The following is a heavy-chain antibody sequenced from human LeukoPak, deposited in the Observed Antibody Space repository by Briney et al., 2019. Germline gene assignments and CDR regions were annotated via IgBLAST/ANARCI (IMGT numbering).Heavy chain of an antibody. D-gene: IGHD6-6*01. CDR1: GFSFSSLH. Sequence: GGSLRLSCAAAGFSFSSLHMSWVRQAPGKGLEWVANIKQDGSEENYVDSVKGRFTISRDNAKNSLYLQMNSLRAEDTAVYYCAKPGIAARPDFEYFQHWGQGTLVTVSS. CDR2: IKQDGSEE. J-gene: IGHJ1*01. V-gene: IGHV3-7*03. CDR3: AKPGIAARPDFEYFQH.